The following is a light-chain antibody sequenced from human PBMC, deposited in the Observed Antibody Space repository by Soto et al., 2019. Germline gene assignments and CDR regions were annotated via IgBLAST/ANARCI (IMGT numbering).Light chain of an antibody. CDR1: SSNIGAGYD. J-gene: IGLJ2*01. CDR3: QSYDSSLSAHVV. CDR2: GNS. Sequence: QAVVTQPPSVSGAPGQRVTISCTGSSSNIGAGYDVHWYQQLPGTAPKLLIYGNSNRPSGVPDRFSGSKSGTSASLAITGLQAEYEADYYCQSYDSSLSAHVVFGGGTKLTVL. V-gene: IGLV1-40*01.